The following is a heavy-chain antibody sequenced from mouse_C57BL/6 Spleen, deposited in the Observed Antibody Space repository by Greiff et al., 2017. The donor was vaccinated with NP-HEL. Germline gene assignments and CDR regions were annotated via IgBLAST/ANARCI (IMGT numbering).Heavy chain of an antibody. CDR2: IRNKANGYTT. Sequence: EVKLMESGGGLVQPGGSLSLSCAASGFTFTDYYMSWVRQPPGKALEWLGFIRNKANGYTTEYSASVKGRFTISRDNSQSILYLQMNALRAEDSATYYCARYRCDDWYFDVWGTGTTVTVSS. CDR3: ARYRCDDWYFDV. V-gene: IGHV7-3*01. CDR1: GFTFTDYY. J-gene: IGHJ1*03.